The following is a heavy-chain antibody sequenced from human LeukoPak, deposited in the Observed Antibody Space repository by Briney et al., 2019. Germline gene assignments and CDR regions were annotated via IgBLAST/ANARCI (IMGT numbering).Heavy chain of an antibody. D-gene: IGHD3-22*01. CDR2: ISSGGSTK. CDR3: ARRDYYDVSGYYGDAFDI. CDR1: GFTFSDYY. Sequence: GSLRLSCAASGFTFSDYYMSWIRQAPGKGLEWVSYISSGGSTKYFADSVKGRFTISRDNAKNSLYLEMNSLRAEDTAVYYCARRDYYDVSGYYGDAFDIWGQGTRVTVSS. V-gene: IGHV3-11*04. J-gene: IGHJ3*02.